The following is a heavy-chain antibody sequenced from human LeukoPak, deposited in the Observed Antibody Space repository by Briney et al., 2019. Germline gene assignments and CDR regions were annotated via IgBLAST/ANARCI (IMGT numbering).Heavy chain of an antibody. V-gene: IGHV3-23*01. CDR3: AKDRLSYYDFWSGYPYYFDY. CDR2: ISGSGGST. CDR1: GFTFSSYA. Sequence: GGSLRLSCAASGFTFSSYAMSWIRQAPGKGLEWVSAISGSGGSTYYADSVRGRFTISRDNSKNTLYLQMNSLRAEDTAVYYCAKDRLSYYDFWSGYPYYFDYWGQGTLVTVSS. J-gene: IGHJ4*02. D-gene: IGHD3-3*01.